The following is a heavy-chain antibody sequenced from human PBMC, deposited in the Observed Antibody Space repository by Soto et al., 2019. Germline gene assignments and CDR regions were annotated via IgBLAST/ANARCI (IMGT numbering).Heavy chain of an antibody. CDR2: INAGNGNT. CDR3: ARSLLSDIVLMVYAVAYDAFDI. CDR1: GYTFTSYA. D-gene: IGHD2-8*01. V-gene: IGHV1-3*01. Sequence: ASVKVSCKASGYTFTSYAMHWVRQAPGQRLEWMGWINAGNGNTKYSQKFQGRVTITRDTSASTAYMELSSLRSEDTAVYYCARSLLSDIVLMVYAVAYDAFDIWGQGSMVTVSS. J-gene: IGHJ3*02.